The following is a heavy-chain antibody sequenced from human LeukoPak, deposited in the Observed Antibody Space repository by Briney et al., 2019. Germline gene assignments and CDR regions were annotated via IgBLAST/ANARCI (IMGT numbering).Heavy chain of an antibody. J-gene: IGHJ4*02. CDR1: GGSISSGGYY. Sequence: ASETLSLTCTVSGGSISSGGYYLSWIRQHPGKGLEWIGYIYYSGSTYYNPSLKSRVTISVDTSKNQFSLKLSSVTAADTAVYYCARVAGYQLLYDGGNFDYWGQGTLVTVSS. CDR3: ARVAGYQLLYDGGNFDY. CDR2: IYYSGST. D-gene: IGHD2-2*02. V-gene: IGHV4-31*03.